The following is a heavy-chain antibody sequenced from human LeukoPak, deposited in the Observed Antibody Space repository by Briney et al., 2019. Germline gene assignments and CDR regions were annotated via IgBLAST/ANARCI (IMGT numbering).Heavy chain of an antibody. CDR2: ISSNSAGT. CDR3: AKGSSSSRPYYFDY. J-gene: IGHJ4*02. D-gene: IGHD6-6*01. CDR1: GFTFSTYV. Sequence: GGSLRLSCVASGFTFSTYVMSWVRQAPGKGLEWVSAISSNSAGTYYADSVKARFTISRDNSKNTLYLEMNGLRTEDTAVYYCAKGSSSSRPYYFDYWGQGILVTVYS. V-gene: IGHV3-23*05.